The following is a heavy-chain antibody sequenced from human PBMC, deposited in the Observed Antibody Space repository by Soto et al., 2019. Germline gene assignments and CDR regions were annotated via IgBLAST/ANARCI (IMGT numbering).Heavy chain of an antibody. CDR2: ISYDSTKT. CDR3: ARTRSAWSDFHYYSLDV. CDR1: GFTFNSYG. V-gene: IGHV3-30*03. Sequence: QVQLVESGGGVVQPGRSLRLSCAASGFTFNSYGMHWVRQGPGNGLEWVAFISYDSTKTYYADSVKGRFTISRDNSNSALYVQMHSVTGEDTAVYYCARTRSAWSDFHYYSLDVWGQGTTVTVSS. J-gene: IGHJ6*02. D-gene: IGHD1-26*01.